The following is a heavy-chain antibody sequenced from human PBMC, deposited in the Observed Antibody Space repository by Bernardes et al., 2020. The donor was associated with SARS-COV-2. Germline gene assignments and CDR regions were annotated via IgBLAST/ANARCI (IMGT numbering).Heavy chain of an antibody. D-gene: IGHD3-10*01. CDR1: GFSFSIYW. CDR3: AIDKCPAGRSWFDP. J-gene: IGHJ5*02. V-gene: IGHV3-7*01. Sequence: GGSLSLSCAASGFSFSIYWISCVRQPPGKLLEWVANIQQDGSEKYYVDSVKGRFTISRDNAKNSLYLQMNRLRAEDTAVYYCAIDKCPAGRSWFDPWGQGTLVTVSS. CDR2: IQQDGSEK.